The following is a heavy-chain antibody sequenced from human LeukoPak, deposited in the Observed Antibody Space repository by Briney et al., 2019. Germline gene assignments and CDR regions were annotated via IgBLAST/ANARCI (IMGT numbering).Heavy chain of an antibody. V-gene: IGHV4-34*01. CDR2: INHSGST. CDR1: GGSFSGYY. D-gene: IGHD6-19*01. J-gene: IGHJ6*03. CDR3: ARDTIAVAGTYYYYMDV. Sequence: SETLSLTCAVYGGSFSGYYWSWIRQPPGKGLEWIGEINHSGSTNYNPSLKSRVTISVDTSKNQFSLKLSSVTAADTAVYYCARDTIAVAGTYYYYMDVWGKGTTVTVSS.